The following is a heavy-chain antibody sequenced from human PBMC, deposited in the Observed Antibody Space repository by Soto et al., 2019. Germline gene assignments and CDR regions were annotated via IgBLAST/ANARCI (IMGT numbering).Heavy chain of an antibody. D-gene: IGHD3-3*01. CDR3: AKVPYDFWSGSQAWFDP. CDR1: GFIFSNAW. V-gene: IGHV3-23*01. J-gene: IGHJ5*02. CDR2: INGKGGST. Sequence: GGSLRLSCAASGFIFSNAWINWVRQAPGKGLEWVSAINGKGGSTYYADSVKGRFTISRDNSKNTLYLQMNSLRAEDTAVYYCAKVPYDFWSGSQAWFDPWGQGTLVTVSS.